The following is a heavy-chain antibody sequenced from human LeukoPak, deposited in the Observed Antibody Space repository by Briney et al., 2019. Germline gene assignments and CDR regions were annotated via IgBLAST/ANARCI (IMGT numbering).Heavy chain of an antibody. J-gene: IGHJ6*02. V-gene: IGHV3-23*01. CDR3: AKSPTTVTYYYYYGMDV. Sequence: GGSLRLSCATSGFTFSSYAMSWVRHAPGKGREWVSAIIGSAGSTYCADSVKGRFTLSRDNSKKTLYLQMNSLRPEDTALYHCAKSPTTVTYYYYYGMDVWGQGTTVTVSS. D-gene: IGHD4-17*01. CDR2: IIGSAGST. CDR1: GFTFSSYA.